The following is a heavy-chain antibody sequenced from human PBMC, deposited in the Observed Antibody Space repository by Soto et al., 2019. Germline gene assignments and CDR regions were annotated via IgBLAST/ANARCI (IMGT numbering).Heavy chain of an antibody. V-gene: IGHV3-30*18. CDR3: AKGSDLYDYYGSGSYYSYYDYYYMDV. Sequence: GGSLRLSCAASGFTFSSYGMHWVRQAPGKGLEWVAAISYSGSSTYYADSVKGRFTISRDNSKNTLYLQMNSLRAEDTAVYYCAKGSDLYDYYGSGSYYSYYDYYYMDVWGKGTTVTAP. CDR2: ISYSGSST. CDR1: GFTFSSYG. J-gene: IGHJ6*03. D-gene: IGHD3-10*01.